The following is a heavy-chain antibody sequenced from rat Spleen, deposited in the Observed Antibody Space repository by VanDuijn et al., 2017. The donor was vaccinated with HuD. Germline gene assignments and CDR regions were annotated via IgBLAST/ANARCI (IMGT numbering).Heavy chain of an antibody. Sequence: EVKLLESGGGLVQPGGSMRLSCATSGFTFTDFYLNWIRQPAGKAPEWLGFSRNKANGYTTEYNPSVKGRFTISRDNTQDMFYLQMNSLRAEDTATYHCARCHGTADHLDYWGQGVMVTVSS. CDR3: ARCHGTADHLDY. V-gene: IGHV7-7*01. D-gene: IGHD1-7*01. J-gene: IGHJ2*01. CDR2: SRNKANGYTT. CDR1: GFTFTDFY.